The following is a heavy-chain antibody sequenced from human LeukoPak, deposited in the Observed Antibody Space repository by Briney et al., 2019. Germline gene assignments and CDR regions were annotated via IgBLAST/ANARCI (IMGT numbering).Heavy chain of an antibody. V-gene: IGHV3-53*01. CDR2: LYSGGRT. J-gene: IGHJ4*02. D-gene: IGHD6-19*01. Sequence: GGSLRLSCAASGFTFSSYSMNWVRQAPGKGLEWVSVLYSGGRTYYADSVKGRFTISRDNSKNTLYLQMNRLTAEDTAVYYCARDGSGTGWLYYFDYWSQGTLVTVSS. CDR1: GFTFSSYS. CDR3: ARDGSGTGWLYYFDY.